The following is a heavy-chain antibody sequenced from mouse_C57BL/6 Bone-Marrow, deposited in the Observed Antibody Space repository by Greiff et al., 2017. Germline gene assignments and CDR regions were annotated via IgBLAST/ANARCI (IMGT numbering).Heavy chain of an antibody. CDR3: ARQDIYYGNPYYAMDY. CDR1: GYTFTSYG. D-gene: IGHD2-1*01. Sequence: QVQLQQSGAELARPGASVKLSCKASGYTFTSYGISWVKQRTGQGLEWIGEIYPRSGNTYYNEKFKGKATLTADQSSSTAYMELRSLTSEDSAVYFCARQDIYYGNPYYAMDYWGQGTSVTVSS. V-gene: IGHV1-81*01. CDR2: IYPRSGNT. J-gene: IGHJ4*01.